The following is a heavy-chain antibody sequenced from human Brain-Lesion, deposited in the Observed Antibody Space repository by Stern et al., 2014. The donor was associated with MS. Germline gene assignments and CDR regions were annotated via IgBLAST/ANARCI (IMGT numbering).Heavy chain of an antibody. CDR2: IFNSGST. J-gene: IGHJ6*02. D-gene: IGHD2-2*01. CDR3: ARGRVVPGFQYYATDV. Sequence: VQLVESGPGLVKPSQTLSLSCTVSGGSISSGGYYWSWIRQPAGKGLEWIGRIFNSGSTSYNPSLQSRGTISIDPSKNQFSLRLNPRTAADTAVYYCARGRVVPGFQYYATDVWGQGTTVIVSS. V-gene: IGHV4-61*02. CDR1: GGSISSGGYY.